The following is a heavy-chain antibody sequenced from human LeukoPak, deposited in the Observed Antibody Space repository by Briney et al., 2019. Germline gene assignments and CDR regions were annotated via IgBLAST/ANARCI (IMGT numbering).Heavy chain of an antibody. J-gene: IGHJ4*02. D-gene: IGHD5-24*01. CDR3: AKPLRDAGSFNYPYFDF. V-gene: IGHV3-23*01. Sequence: GGSLRLSCAASGLTFTNYAMNWVRQAPGKGLEWVSAISGSGGSSSYADSVRGRFTISRDNSNNMLYLQMNSLRAEDTAVYYCAKPLRDAGSFNYPYFDFWGQGTLVTVSS. CDR2: ISGSGGSS. CDR1: GLTFTNYA.